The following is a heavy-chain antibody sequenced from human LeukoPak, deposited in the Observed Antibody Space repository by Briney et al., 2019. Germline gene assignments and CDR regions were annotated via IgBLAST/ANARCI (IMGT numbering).Heavy chain of an antibody. D-gene: IGHD5-24*01. V-gene: IGHV3-49*03. CDR3: ARDSRESLMASVNAFDV. Sequence: HPGRSLRLSCTTSGFTFEDSTMTWFRQAPGKGLEWIGFIRREANGGTPEYAASLEGRFTISRDNYKSVADLEMNSLKSEDTAVYFCARDSRESLMASVNAFDVWGHGTMVTVSS. J-gene: IGHJ3*01. CDR1: GFTFEDST. CDR2: IRREANGGTP.